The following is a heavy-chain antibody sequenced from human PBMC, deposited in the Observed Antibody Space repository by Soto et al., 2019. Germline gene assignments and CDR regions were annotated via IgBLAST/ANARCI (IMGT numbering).Heavy chain of an antibody. CDR1: GYTFTSYG. Sequence: ASVKVSCKASGYTFTSYGISWVRQAPGQGLEWMGRISAYNGNTNYAQKLQGRVTMTTDTSTSTAYMELRSLRSDDTAVYYCASYGSGSYSETFDYWGQGTLVTVSS. D-gene: IGHD3-10*01. V-gene: IGHV1-18*01. CDR3: ASYGSGSYSETFDY. J-gene: IGHJ4*02. CDR2: ISAYNGNT.